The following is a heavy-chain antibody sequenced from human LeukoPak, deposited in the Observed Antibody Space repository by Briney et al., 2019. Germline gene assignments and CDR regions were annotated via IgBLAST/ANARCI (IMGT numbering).Heavy chain of an antibody. CDR1: GYTFTSYG. V-gene: IGHV1-18*01. CDR3: ASARYYYDSSGYYYSGLDAFDI. J-gene: IGHJ3*02. D-gene: IGHD3-22*01. Sequence: GASVKVSCKASGYTFTSYGISWVRQAPGQGLEWMGWISAYNGNTNYAQKLQDRVTMTTDTSTTTAYMELRSLRSDDTAVYYCASARYYYDSSGYYYSGLDAFDIWGQGTMVTVSS. CDR2: ISAYNGNT.